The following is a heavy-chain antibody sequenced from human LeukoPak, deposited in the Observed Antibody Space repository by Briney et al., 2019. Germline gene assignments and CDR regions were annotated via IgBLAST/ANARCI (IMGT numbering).Heavy chain of an antibody. V-gene: IGHV1-2*02. CDR3: ASFDYYDSSGYQFDY. Sequence: GASVKVSCEASGYTFTGYYMHWVRQAPGQGLEWMGWINPNSGGTNYAQKFQGRVTMTRDTSISTAYMELSRLRSDDTAVYYCASFDYYDSSGYQFDYWGQGTLVTVSS. J-gene: IGHJ4*02. D-gene: IGHD3-22*01. CDR2: INPNSGGT. CDR1: GYTFTGYY.